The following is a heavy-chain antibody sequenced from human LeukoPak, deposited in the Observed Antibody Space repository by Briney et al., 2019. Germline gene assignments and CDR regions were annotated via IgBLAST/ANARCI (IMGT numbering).Heavy chain of an antibody. J-gene: IGHJ4*02. CDR1: GYTFTSYG. D-gene: IGHD1-26*01. CDR2: ISAYNGNT. Sequence: GASVKVSCKASGYTFTSYGISWVRQAPGQGLEWMGWISAYNGNTNYAQKFQGRVTMTRDTSISTAYMELSRLRSDDTAVYYCAREGLWARCRYFDYWGQGTLVTVSS. CDR3: AREGLWARCRYFDY. V-gene: IGHV1-18*01.